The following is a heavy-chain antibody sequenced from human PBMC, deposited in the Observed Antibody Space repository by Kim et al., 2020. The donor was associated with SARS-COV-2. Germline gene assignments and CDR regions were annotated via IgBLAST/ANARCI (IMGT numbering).Heavy chain of an antibody. V-gene: IGHV4-34*01. Sequence: YNPSLKSRVTISVDTSKNQFSLKLSSVTAADTAVYYCARGGQQLASSFDYWGQGTLVTVSS. D-gene: IGHD6-13*01. J-gene: IGHJ4*02. CDR3: ARGGQQLASSFDY.